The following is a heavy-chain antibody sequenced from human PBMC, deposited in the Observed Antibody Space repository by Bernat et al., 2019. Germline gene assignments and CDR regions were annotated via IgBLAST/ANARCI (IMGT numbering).Heavy chain of an antibody. CDR2: IYWDDDK. Sequence: QITLKESGPTLVKPTQTLTLTCTFSGFSLSTSGVGVGWIRQPPGKALEWLALIYWDDDKRYIPSLKSSLTITKETSKNQVVLTMTNMDPLDTATYYCAHIGWLPLNIDYWGQGTLVTVSS. J-gene: IGHJ4*02. CDR3: AHIGWLPLNIDY. V-gene: IGHV2-5*02. CDR1: GFSLSTSGVG. D-gene: IGHD5-24*01.